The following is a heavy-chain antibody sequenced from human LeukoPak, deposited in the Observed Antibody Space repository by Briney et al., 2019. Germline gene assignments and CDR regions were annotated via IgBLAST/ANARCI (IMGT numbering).Heavy chain of an antibody. CDR3: ARDYNWNYFYYMDV. CDR1: EFTFITYW. V-gene: IGHV3-7*01. D-gene: IGHD1-1*01. J-gene: IGHJ6*03. CDR2: IKQDGSEK. Sequence: GGSLRLSCAASEFTFITYWMSWVRQAPGKGLEWVANIKQDGSEKYYVDSVKGRFTISRDNAKNSLYLQMNSLRAEDTAVYYCARDYNWNYFYYMDVWGKGTTVTVSS.